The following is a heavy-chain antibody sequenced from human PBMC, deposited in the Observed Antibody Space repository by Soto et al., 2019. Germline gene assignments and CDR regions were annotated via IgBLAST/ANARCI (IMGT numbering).Heavy chain of an antibody. CDR3: APEYRGNPGHCYYAMEV. Sequence: GASVKVSCKASGGTFSSYAISWVRQAPGQGLEWMGGIIPIFGTANYAQKFQGRVTITADESTSTAYMELSSLRSDDTAVYYCAPEYRGNPGHCYYAMEVWGQGTTVTVSS. V-gene: IGHV1-69*13. J-gene: IGHJ6*02. CDR2: IIPIFGTA. CDR1: GGTFSSYA. D-gene: IGHD2-15*01.